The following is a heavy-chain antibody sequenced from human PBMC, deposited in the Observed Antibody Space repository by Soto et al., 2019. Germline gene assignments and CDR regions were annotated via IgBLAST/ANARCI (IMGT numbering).Heavy chain of an antibody. CDR1: GYTFTGYY. CDR2: INPNSGGT. CDR3: ARVKGSGYHNWFDP. Sequence: GASVKVSCKASGYTFTGYYMHWVRQAPGQGLEWMGWINPNSGGTNYAQKFQGWVTMTRDTSISTAYMELSRLRSDDTAVYYCARVKGSGYHNWFDPWGQGTLVTVSS. J-gene: IGHJ5*02. V-gene: IGHV1-2*04. D-gene: IGHD3-22*01.